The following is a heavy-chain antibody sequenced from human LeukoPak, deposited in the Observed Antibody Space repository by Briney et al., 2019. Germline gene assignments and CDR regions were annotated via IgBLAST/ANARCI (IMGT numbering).Heavy chain of an antibody. D-gene: IGHD3-3*01. CDR3: ARGFNDFWSGYYSY. CDR2: INPNSGGT. V-gene: IGHV1-2*02. Sequence: ASVKVSCKASGYTFTGYYMHCVRQAPGQGLEWMGWINPNSGGTNYAQKFQGRVTMTRDTSISTAYMELSRLRSDDTAVYYCARGFNDFWSGYYSYWGQGTLVTVSS. CDR1: GYTFTGYY. J-gene: IGHJ4*02.